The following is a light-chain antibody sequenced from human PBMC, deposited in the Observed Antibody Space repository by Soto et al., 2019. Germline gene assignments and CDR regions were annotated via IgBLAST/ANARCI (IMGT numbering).Light chain of an antibody. CDR1: QSVSNNF. Sequence: LSQSRGTLSLTPGVRATLSCSASQSVSNNFLAWYRHRPGQAPRLLIYGPSTRATGIPDRFSGSGSGKDFTLTISSLEPEDFAVYYCQQRSNWLRTFGQGTKVDIK. CDR2: GPS. J-gene: IGKJ1*01. V-gene: IGKV3D-20*02. CDR3: QQRSNWLRT.